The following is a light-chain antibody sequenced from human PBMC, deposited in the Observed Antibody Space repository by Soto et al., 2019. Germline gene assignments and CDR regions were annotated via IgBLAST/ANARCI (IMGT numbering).Light chain of an antibody. CDR1: QSIRSW. CDR3: QQSFT. J-gene: IGKJ3*01. V-gene: IGKV1-5*03. Sequence: DIQMTQSPSTLSASVGDRVTITCRASQSIRSWVAWYQQKPGKAPKLLIYTASSLESGVPSRFSGSGSGTEFTLTIRSLQPDDYATYYCQQSFTFGPGTKVDIK. CDR2: TAS.